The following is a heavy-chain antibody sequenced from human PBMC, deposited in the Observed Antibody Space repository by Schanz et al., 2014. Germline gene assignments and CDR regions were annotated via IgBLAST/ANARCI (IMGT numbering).Heavy chain of an antibody. CDR2: ISYDGSNK. D-gene: IGHD2-15*01. Sequence: QVQLVESGGSVVQPGRSLRLSCAAYGFTLSSYAMHWVRQAPGKGLEWVAVISYDGSNKYYADSVKGRFTISRDNSKNTLYLQMNTLRAEDTAVYYCARDRGYCSGGSCLTFDYRGQGTLVTVSS. CDR3: ARDRGYCSGGSCLTFDY. V-gene: IGHV3-30-3*01. J-gene: IGHJ4*02. CDR1: GFTLSSYA.